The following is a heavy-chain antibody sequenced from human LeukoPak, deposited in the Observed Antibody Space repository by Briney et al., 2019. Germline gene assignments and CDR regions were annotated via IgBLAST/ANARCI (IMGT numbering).Heavy chain of an antibody. CDR2: IKSNTNGGTT. CDR1: GLTFSNVW. V-gene: IGHV3-15*01. D-gene: IGHD2-2*01. CDR3: ATDPDGYCSGTSCSD. Sequence: GGSLRLSCAVSGLTFSNVWMTWVRQAPGKGLEWVGRIKSNTNGGTTDYAAPVKGRFTISRDDSKNTLYLQMNSLKTEDTGFYYCATDPDGYCSGTSCSDWGLGTLVTVSS. J-gene: IGHJ4*02.